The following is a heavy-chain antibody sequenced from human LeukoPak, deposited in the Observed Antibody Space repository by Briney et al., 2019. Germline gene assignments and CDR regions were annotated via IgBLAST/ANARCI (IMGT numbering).Heavy chain of an antibody. D-gene: IGHD4-17*01. Sequence: SGPTLVKPTQTLTLTCTFSGFSLSTSGVGVGWIRQPPGKALEWLALIYWDDDKRYSPSLKSRLTITKDTSKNQVVLTMTNMDPVDTATYYCAHIEGLATVRNNWFDPWGQGTLVTVSS. J-gene: IGHJ5*02. V-gene: IGHV2-5*02. CDR2: IYWDDDK. CDR3: AHIEGLATVRNNWFDP. CDR1: GFSLSTSGVG.